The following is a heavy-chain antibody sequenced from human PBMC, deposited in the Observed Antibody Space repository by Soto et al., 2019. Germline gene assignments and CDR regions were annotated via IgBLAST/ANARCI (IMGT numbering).Heavy chain of an antibody. Sequence: EVQLVESGGGLVQPGGSLRLSCAVSGFTFRSHWMHWVRQAPGKGLVWVSRIDGDGSTTNDADSVEGRFTISRDNARNTVYLQMNSLRAEDTAVYYCARGGGYRYEALDYWGQGTLVTVSS. V-gene: IGHV3-74*01. CDR2: IDGDGSTT. D-gene: IGHD5-18*01. CDR3: ARGGGYRYEALDY. CDR1: GFTFRSHW. J-gene: IGHJ4*02.